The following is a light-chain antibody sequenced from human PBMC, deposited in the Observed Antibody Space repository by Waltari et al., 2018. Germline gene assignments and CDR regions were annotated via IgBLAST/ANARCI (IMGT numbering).Light chain of an antibody. J-gene: IGLJ3*02. Sequence: QSVLTQPPSVSGAPGPRVTLSCTGSSSNIGAGYDVHWYQQLPGTAPKLLIYGNSNRPSGVPDLFSGSKSGTSASLAITGLQAEDEADYYCQSYDSSLSGSEVFGGGTKLTVL. CDR2: GNS. CDR3: QSYDSSLSGSEV. CDR1: SSNIGAGYD. V-gene: IGLV1-40*01.